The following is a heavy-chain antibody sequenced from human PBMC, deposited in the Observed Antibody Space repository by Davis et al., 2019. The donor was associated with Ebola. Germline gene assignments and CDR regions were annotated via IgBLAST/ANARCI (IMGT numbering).Heavy chain of an antibody. D-gene: IGHD2-2*01. CDR1: GFSFSDYY. V-gene: IGHV3-11*04. Sequence: GESLKISCAASGFSFSDYYMNWIRQTPEKGLEWVSLIRSSGASIYYADSVKGRFTVSRDNAKNSLFLQMDSLRADDSGVYFCARPSSTRPYRYYYMDVWGKGTTVAVS. CDR2: IRSSGASI. J-gene: IGHJ6*03. CDR3: ARPSSTRPYRYYYMDV.